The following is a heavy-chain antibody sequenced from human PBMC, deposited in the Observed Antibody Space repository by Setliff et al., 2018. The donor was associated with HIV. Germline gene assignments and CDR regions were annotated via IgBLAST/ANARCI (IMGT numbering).Heavy chain of an antibody. CDR2: IKQDGSEK. J-gene: IGHJ4*02. V-gene: IGHV3-7*01. CDR3: ARVRHRGYYYGSGSFDY. CDR1: GFAFNSYG. D-gene: IGHD3-10*01. Sequence: GESLKISCAASGFAFNSYGMHWFRRAPGKGLEWVANIKQDGSEKYYVDSVKGRFTISRDNAKNSLYLQMNSLRAEDTAVYYCARVRHRGYYYGSGSFDYLGLGTLVTVSS.